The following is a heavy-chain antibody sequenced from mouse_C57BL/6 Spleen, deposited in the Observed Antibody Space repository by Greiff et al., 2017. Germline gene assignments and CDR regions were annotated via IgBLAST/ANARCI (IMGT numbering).Heavy chain of an antibody. D-gene: IGHD1-1*01. V-gene: IGHV5-9-1*02. CDR3: TRDYYGSSYGYFDY. Sequence: EVKVVESGEGLVKPGGSLKLSCAASGFTFSSYAMSWVRQTPEKRLEWVAYLSSGGDYIYYADNVKGRVTISRANARNTLYLQMSSLKSEDTAMYYCTRDYYGSSYGYFDYWGQGTTLTVSS. J-gene: IGHJ2*01. CDR2: LSSGGDYI. CDR1: GFTFSSYA.